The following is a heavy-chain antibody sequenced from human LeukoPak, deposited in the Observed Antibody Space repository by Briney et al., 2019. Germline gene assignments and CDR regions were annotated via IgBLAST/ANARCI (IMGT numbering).Heavy chain of an antibody. CDR3: ARSKAVAVPYYYYYMDV. CDR2: IYYSGST. D-gene: IGHD6-19*01. Sequence: PSETLSLTSTVSGGSISSYYWSWIRQPPGKGLEWIGYIYYSGSTNYNPSLKSRVTISVDTSKNQFSLKLSSVTAADTAVYYCARSKAVAVPYYYYYMDVWGKGTTVTVSS. J-gene: IGHJ6*03. V-gene: IGHV4-59*01. CDR1: GGSISSYY.